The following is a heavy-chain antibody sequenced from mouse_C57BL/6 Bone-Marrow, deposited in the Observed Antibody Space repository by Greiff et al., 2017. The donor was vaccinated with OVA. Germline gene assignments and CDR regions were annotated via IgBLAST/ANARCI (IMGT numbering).Heavy chain of an antibody. Sequence: VKLQQPGAELVKPGASVKLSCKASGYTFTSYWMQWVKQRPGQGLEWIGEIDPSDSYTNYNQKFKGKATLTVDTSSSTAYMQLSSLTSEDSAVYYCARILYFDYWGQGTTLTVSS. V-gene: IGHV1-50*01. J-gene: IGHJ2*01. CDR2: IDPSDSYT. CDR3: ARILYFDY. CDR1: GYTFTSYW.